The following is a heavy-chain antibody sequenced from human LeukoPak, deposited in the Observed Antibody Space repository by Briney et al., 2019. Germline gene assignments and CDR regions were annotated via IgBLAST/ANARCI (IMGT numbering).Heavy chain of an antibody. CDR2: IIPILGIA. Sequence: SVKVSCKASGGTFSSYTISWVRQAPGQGLEWMGRIIPILGIANYAQKFQGRVTITADKSTSTAYIELSSLRSEDTAVYYCAREQTSPHFIWFDPWGQGTLVTVSS. CDR1: GGTFSSYT. V-gene: IGHV1-69*04. J-gene: IGHJ5*02. D-gene: IGHD2-2*01. CDR3: AREQTSPHFIWFDP.